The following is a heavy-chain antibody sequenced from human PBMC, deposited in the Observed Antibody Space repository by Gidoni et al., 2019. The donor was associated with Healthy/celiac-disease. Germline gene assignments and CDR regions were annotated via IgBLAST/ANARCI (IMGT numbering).Heavy chain of an antibody. Sequence: QVQLVQSGAEVKKPGASVKVSCKASGYTFTSYYMHWVRQAPGQGLEWMGIINPSGGSTSYAQKFQGRVTMTRDTSTSTVYMELSSLRSEDTAVYYCARGPLYYYDSSGYPRQRLDAFDIWGQGTMVTVSS. J-gene: IGHJ3*02. V-gene: IGHV1-46*01. CDR3: ARGPLYYYDSSGYPRQRLDAFDI. CDR2: INPSGGST. D-gene: IGHD3-22*01. CDR1: GYTFTSYY.